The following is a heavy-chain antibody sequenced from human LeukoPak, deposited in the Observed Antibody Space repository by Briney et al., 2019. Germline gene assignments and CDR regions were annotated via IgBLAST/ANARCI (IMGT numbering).Heavy chain of an antibody. CDR3: AKIGVSGSYWDFDS. CDR1: GYTFTDYF. J-gene: IGHJ4*02. D-gene: IGHD1-26*01. CDR2: IDPRDGGT. Sequence: GASVKVSCKPSGYTFTDYFTHWVRPAPGQGLEWMGWIDPRDGGTKYAQKFQGRVTMTRDTSISTAYMELSSLRSDDTAIYYCAKIGVSGSYWDFDSWGQGTLVTVSS. V-gene: IGHV1-2*02.